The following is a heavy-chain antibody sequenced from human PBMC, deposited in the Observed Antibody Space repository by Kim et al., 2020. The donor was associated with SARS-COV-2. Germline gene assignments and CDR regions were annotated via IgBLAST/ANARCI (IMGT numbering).Heavy chain of an antibody. CDR2: ISYDGSNK. J-gene: IGHJ3*02. Sequence: GGSLRLSCAASGFTFSSYGMHWVRQAPGKGLEWVAAISYDGSNKYYADSVKGRFTISRDNSKNTLYLQMNSLRAEDTAVFYCAKARERTGYWFDIWGQGTMVTVSS. V-gene: IGHV3-30*18. CDR1: GFTFSSYG. CDR3: AKARERTGYWFDI. D-gene: IGHD3-9*01.